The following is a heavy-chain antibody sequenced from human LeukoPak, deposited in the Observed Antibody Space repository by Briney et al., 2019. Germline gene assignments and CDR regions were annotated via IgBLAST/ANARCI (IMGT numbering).Heavy chain of an antibody. CDR2: IYPGDSDT. D-gene: IGHD1-26*01. Sequence: GESLNISCKGSGYSFTSYWIGWVRQMPGKGLEWMGIIYPGDSDTRSSPSFQGQVTISADKSISTAYLPWSSLKASDPAMYYCARRDAKLADYWGQGTLVTASS. CDR1: GYSFTSYW. J-gene: IGHJ4*02. CDR3: ARRDAKLADY. V-gene: IGHV5-51*01.